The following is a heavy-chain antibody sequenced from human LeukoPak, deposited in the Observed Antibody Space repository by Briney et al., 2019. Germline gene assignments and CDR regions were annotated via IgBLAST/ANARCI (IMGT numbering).Heavy chain of an antibody. CDR1: GVTFSSYA. J-gene: IGHJ4*02. V-gene: IGHV3-23*01. CDR2: IRGSGGTT. D-gene: IGHD3-16*01. CDR3: AKDLAVGGN. Sequence: GGSLRLSCAASGVTFSSYAMSWVRQAPGKGLEWVSAIRGSGGTTFYADSVKGRFTLSRDNSKNTLYLQMNSLRAEDTAVYYCAKDLAVGGNWGQGALVTVSS.